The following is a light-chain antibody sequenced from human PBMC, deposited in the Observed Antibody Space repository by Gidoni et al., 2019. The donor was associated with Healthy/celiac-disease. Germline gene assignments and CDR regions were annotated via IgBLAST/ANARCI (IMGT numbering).Light chain of an antibody. CDR1: SSDVGGYNY. V-gene: IGLV2-8*01. CDR3: SSYAGSNIVV. CDR2: EVS. Sequence: QSALTQPSSASGSPGQSVTISCTGTSSDVGGYNYVSWYQQHPGKAPKLMIYEVSKRPSGFPDRFSGSKSGNTASLTVSGLQAEDEADYYCSSYAGSNIVVFGGGTKLTVL. J-gene: IGLJ2*01.